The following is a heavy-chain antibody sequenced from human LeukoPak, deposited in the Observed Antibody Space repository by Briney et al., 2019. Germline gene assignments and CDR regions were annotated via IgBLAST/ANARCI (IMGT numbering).Heavy chain of an antibody. J-gene: IGHJ4*02. CDR3: ARGLYLYSSADTTIFDH. V-gene: IGHV3-20*04. CDR2: INRDGGST. CDR1: GFTFNDYC. Sequence: GGSLRLSCAASGFTFNDYCMSWVRQAPGKGLEWVSRINRDGGSTSYADSVKGRFTISRDNAKNTLFLQMNSLRAEDTALYYCARGLYLYSSADTTIFDHWGQGTLVTVSS. D-gene: IGHD3-16*01.